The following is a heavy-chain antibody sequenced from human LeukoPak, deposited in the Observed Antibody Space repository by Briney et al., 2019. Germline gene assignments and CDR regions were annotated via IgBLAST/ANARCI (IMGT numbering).Heavy chain of an antibody. CDR2: MNSDGSST. CDR1: GFTFSSYW. Sequence: PGGSLRLSCAASGFTFSSYWMHWVRQAPGKGLVWVSRMNSDGSSTSHADSVKGRFTISRDNAKNTLYLQMNSLRAEDTAVYYCARGYYDSSGFYLGYWGQGTLVTVSS. D-gene: IGHD3-22*01. V-gene: IGHV3-74*01. J-gene: IGHJ4*02. CDR3: ARGYYDSSGFYLGY.